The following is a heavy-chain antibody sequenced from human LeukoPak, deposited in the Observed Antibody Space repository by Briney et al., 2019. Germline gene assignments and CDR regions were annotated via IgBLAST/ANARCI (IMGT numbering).Heavy chain of an antibody. D-gene: IGHD2/OR15-2a*01. J-gene: IGHJ6*03. Sequence: GSLRLSCAASGFTFSNAWMSWIRQPPGKGLEWIGEINHSGSTNYNPSLKSRVTISVDTSKNQFSLKLSSVTAADTAVYYCARIIRGYYVPYYYYMDVWGKGTTVTISS. V-gene: IGHV4-34*01. CDR1: GFTFSNAW. CDR3: ARIIRGYYVPYYYYMDV. CDR2: INHSGST.